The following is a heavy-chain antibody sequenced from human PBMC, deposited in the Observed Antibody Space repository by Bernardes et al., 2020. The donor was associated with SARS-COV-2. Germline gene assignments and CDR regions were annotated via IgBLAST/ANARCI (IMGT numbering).Heavy chain of an antibody. CDR3: VRDFGRIEVRGVLAGDVFDV. CDR2: ISSSGTTT. V-gene: IGHV3-48*03. Sequence: GGSLRLSCEGSGFTFRAFEMNWVRQAPGKGLEWISYISSSGTTTYYADSVKGRFSISRDNAKTSIYLQMNSLRVDDTAVYYCVRDFGRIEVRGVLAGDVFDVWGQGTMVTVSS. CDR1: GFTFRAFE. J-gene: IGHJ3*01. D-gene: IGHD3-10*01.